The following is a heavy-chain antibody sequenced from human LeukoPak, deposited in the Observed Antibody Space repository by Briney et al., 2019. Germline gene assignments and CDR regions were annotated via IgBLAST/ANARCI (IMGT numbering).Heavy chain of an antibody. CDR3: ARESITMIVVVIPGAFDI. J-gene: IGHJ3*02. Sequence: SETLSLTCTVSGGSISSGSYYWSWIRQPAGKGLEWIGRIYTSGSTNYNPSLKSRVTISVDTSKNQFSLKLSSVTAADTAVYYRARESITMIVVVIPGAFDIWGQGTMVTVSS. V-gene: IGHV4-61*02. CDR1: GGSISSGSYY. CDR2: IYTSGST. D-gene: IGHD3-22*01.